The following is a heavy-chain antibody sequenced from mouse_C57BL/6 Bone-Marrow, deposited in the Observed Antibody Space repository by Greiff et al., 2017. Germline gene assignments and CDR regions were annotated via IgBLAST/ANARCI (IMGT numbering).Heavy chain of an antibody. J-gene: IGHJ4*01. CDR3: ATGEGYCSSNGRIAY. V-gene: IGHV5-17*01. Sequence: EVQLVQSGGGLVKPGGSLKFSCAASGFNFSDDGMHWVRQAPEQGLEWIAYISSGSGTTDYAAKVQGQVTISRDNAENTLYQQLSSLTSEDTAVYYCATGEGYCSSNGRIAYWGQGTSVTVSS. CDR1: GFNFSDDG. CDR2: ISSGSGTT. D-gene: IGHD2-3*01.